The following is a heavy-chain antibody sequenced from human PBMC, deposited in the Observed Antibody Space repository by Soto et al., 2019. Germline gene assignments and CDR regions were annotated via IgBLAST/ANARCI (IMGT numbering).Heavy chain of an antibody. J-gene: IGHJ1*01. CDR1: GVPVSSYY. CDR3: ASGRGGTPLRFSL. Sequence: SEPVSLTCTVSGVPVSSYYWTWIRQPPGKGLEYLGFVYHTGRTNYSPSLRSRVTLSLDTSSNQFSLKMTSVTTADTAIYYCASGRGGTPLRFSLCGQGTPVTVCS. CDR2: VYHTGRT. V-gene: IGHV4-59*02. D-gene: IGHD3-10*01.